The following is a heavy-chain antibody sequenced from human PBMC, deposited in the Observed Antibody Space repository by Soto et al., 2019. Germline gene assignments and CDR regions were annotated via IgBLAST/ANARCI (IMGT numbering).Heavy chain of an antibody. CDR1: GYTFINYG. J-gene: IGHJ2*01. V-gene: IGHV1-3*01. Sequence: QVKLVQSGAEVQKPGASVKASCKASGYTFINYGMHWVRQAPGQRLEWMGWINGGNGHTKYSQKFQGRVTITRDTSASTVYMELSSLRSEDTAVYYCARSGYSSGRYHWYFDFWGRGTLVTVSS. CDR2: INGGNGHT. CDR3: ARSGYSSGRYHWYFDF. D-gene: IGHD6-19*01.